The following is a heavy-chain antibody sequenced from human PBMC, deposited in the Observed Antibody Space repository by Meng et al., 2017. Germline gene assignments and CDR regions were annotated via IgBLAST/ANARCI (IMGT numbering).Heavy chain of an antibody. Sequence: QVQVVESGGDVVPPGRSLTLSCAASGFIFSNYEMHWVRQAPGKGLEWVACITKDGSRKYYLGSVRGRFTISRDNSKNTLYLEMNSLRSEDTALYYCARDFDYWGQGTLAPSPQ. J-gene: IGHJ4*02. CDR3: ARDFDY. V-gene: IGHV3-30*16. CDR1: GFIFSNYE. CDR2: ITKDGSRK.